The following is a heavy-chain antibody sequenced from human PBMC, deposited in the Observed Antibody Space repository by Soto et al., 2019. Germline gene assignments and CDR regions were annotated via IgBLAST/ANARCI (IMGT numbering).Heavy chain of an antibody. CDR2: INSDGSST. CDR3: AKGLSGYDYVGY. CDR1: GFTFSNFW. D-gene: IGHD5-12*01. V-gene: IGHV3-74*01. Sequence: GGSLRLSCAASGFTFSNFWMHWVRQAPGKGLVWVARINSDGSSTSYADSVKGRFTISRDNAKNTLYVQMNSLRAEDTAVYYCAKGLSGYDYVGYWGQGTLVTVSS. J-gene: IGHJ4*02.